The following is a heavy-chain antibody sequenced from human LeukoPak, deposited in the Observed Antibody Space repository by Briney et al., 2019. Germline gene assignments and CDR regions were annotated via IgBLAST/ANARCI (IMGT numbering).Heavy chain of an antibody. CDR2: ISYDGSNK. D-gene: IGHD2-2*01. CDR3: ARSQSHFVVVDAFDI. J-gene: IGHJ3*02. Sequence: GGSLRLSCAASGFTFSSYAMHWVRQAPGKGLEWVAVISYDGSNKYYADSVKGRFTISRDNSKNTLYLQMNSLRAEDTAVYYCARSQSHFVVVDAFDIWGQGTMVTVSS. V-gene: IGHV3-30-3*01. CDR1: GFTFSSYA.